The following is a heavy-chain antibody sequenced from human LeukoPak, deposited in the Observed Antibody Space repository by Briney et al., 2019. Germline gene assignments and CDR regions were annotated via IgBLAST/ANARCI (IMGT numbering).Heavy chain of an antibody. Sequence: GGSLRLSCAASGFTFSDYYVSWVRQAPGKGLEWVSVIYSGGSTYYADSVKGRFTISRDNSKNTLYLQMNSLRAEDTAVYYCARDPYDYGGNFDYWGQGTLVTVSS. CDR1: GFTFSDYY. CDR3: ARDPYDYGGNFDY. V-gene: IGHV3-66*01. J-gene: IGHJ4*02. D-gene: IGHD4-23*01. CDR2: IYSGGST.